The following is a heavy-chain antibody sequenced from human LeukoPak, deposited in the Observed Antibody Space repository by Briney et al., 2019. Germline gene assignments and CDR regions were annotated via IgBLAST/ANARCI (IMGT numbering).Heavy chain of an antibody. V-gene: IGHV4-34*01. Sequence: SETLSLTCAVYGGSFSGYYWSWIRQPPGKGLEWIGEINHSGSTNYNPSLKSRVTISVDTSKNQFSLKLSSVTAADTAVYYCARGLPNYYGMDVRGQGTTVTVSS. CDR3: ARGLPNYYGMDV. CDR2: INHSGST. J-gene: IGHJ6*02. CDR1: GGSFSGYY.